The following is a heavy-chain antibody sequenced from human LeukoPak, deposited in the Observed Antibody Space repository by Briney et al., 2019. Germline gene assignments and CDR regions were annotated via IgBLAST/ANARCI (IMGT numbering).Heavy chain of an antibody. CDR2: INPNSGGT. Sequence: ASVKVSCKASGYTFTGYYMHWVRQAPGQGLEWMGWINPNSGGTNYAQKFQGRVTMTRDTSISTAYMELSRLRSDDTVVYYCATALGYYDISGYYYGWGQGTLLTVSS. J-gene: IGHJ4*02. CDR1: GYTFTGYY. V-gene: IGHV1-2*02. CDR3: ATALGYYDISGYYYG. D-gene: IGHD3-22*01.